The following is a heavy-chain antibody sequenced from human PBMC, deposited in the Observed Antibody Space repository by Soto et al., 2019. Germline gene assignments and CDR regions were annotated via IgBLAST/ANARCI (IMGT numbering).Heavy chain of an antibody. V-gene: IGHV3-48*02. Sequence: PGGSLRLSCAASGFTFSSYSMNWVRQAPGKGLEWVSYISSSSTIYYADSVKGRFTISRDNAKNSLYLQMNSLRDEDTAVYYCASLLTGYSGYDLSHRDYWGQGTLVTVS. D-gene: IGHD5-12*01. CDR1: GFTFSSYS. CDR3: ASLLTGYSGYDLSHRDY. CDR2: ISSSSTI. J-gene: IGHJ4*02.